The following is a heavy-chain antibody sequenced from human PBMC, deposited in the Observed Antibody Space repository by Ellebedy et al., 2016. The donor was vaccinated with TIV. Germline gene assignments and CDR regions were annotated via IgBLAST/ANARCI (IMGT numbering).Heavy chain of an antibody. J-gene: IGHJ4*02. CDR3: ARNYFDSSAHGDY. V-gene: IGHV3-21*01. CDR2: ISRSSSYI. Sequence: GESLKISCAASGFTFSGYSMKWVRQAPGKGLEWVSSISRSSSYIFYADSVKGRFTISRDNAQNSLYLQMNSLRAEDTAVYYCARNYFDSSAHGDYWGQGTLVTVSS. CDR1: GFTFSGYS. D-gene: IGHD3-22*01.